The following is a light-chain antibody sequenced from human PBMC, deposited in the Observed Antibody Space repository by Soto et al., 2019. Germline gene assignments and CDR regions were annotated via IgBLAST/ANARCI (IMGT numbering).Light chain of an antibody. V-gene: IGLV2-14*01. J-gene: IGLJ1*01. Sequence: QSALTQPASVSGSPGQSITISCTGTSSDVGAYNYVSWYQQHTGKAPKLIIYEVTNRPSWVSDRFSGSKSGNTASLSISGLQPEDEATYYCSSYTGSSTLEVFGTGTKVTV. CDR2: EVT. CDR3: SSYTGSSTLEV. CDR1: SSDVGAYNY.